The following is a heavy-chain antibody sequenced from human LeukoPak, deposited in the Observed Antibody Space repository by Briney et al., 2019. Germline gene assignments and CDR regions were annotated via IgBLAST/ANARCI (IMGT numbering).Heavy chain of an antibody. J-gene: IGHJ4*02. CDR1: GFTFSSSW. D-gene: IGHD1-1*01. V-gene: IGHV3-7*05. CDR3: ARWNDGWQFLY. CDR2: IKEDGTEE. Sequence: PGGSLRLSCTASGFTFSSSWMTWVRQAPGKGLEWVAHIKEDGTEEYYVDSVKGRFTISRDNAKNSLYLQMNSLRAEDTAVYYCARWNDGWQFLYGGQGTLVSVSS.